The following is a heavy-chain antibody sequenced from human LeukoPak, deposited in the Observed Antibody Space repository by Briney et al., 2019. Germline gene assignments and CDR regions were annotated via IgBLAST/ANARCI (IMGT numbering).Heavy chain of an antibody. CDR3: AAGGAYEFRDDY. J-gene: IGHJ4*02. Sequence: SVKLSCKASGCSFTSYGMSWVRQAPGQGLEWMGKIIPIYGRANYGQKFQGRVTITADELTTTSYMELSSLTAEDMAVYYCAAGGAYEFRDDYWGQGTLVTVSS. CDR1: GCSFTSYG. V-gene: IGHV1-69*13. D-gene: IGHD3-3*01. CDR2: IIPIYGRA.